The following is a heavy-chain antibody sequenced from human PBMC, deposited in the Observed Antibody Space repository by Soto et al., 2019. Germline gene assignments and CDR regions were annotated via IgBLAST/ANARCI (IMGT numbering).Heavy chain of an antibody. V-gene: IGHV1-69*13. CDR3: ARGRHCSGGSCYSDAFDI. J-gene: IGHJ3*02. CDR2: IIPIFGTA. D-gene: IGHD2-15*01. Sequence: ASVKVSCKASGGTFSSYAISWVRQAPGQGLEWMGGIIPIFGTANYAQKFQGRVTITADESTSTAYMELSSLRSEDTAVYYCARGRHCSGGSCYSDAFDIWGQGTMVTVSS. CDR1: GGTFSSYA.